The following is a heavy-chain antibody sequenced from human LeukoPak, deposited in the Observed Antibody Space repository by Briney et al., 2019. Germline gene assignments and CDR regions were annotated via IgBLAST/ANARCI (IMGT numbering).Heavy chain of an antibody. Sequence: GGSLRLSCAASGFTFSSYAMHWVRQAPGKGLEYVSAISSNGGSTYYANSVKGRFTISRDNSKNTLYLQMGSLRAEDTAVYYCARQYYDILTGPTYAFDIWGQGTMVTVSS. CDR2: ISSNGGST. D-gene: IGHD3-9*01. J-gene: IGHJ3*02. CDR1: GFTFSSYA. V-gene: IGHV3-64*01. CDR3: ARQYYDILTGPTYAFDI.